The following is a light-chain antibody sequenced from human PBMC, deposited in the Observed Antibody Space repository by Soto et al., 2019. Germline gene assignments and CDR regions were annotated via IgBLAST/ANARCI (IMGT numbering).Light chain of an antibody. Sequence: EIVLTQSPGTLSLSPGERATLSSRASQSVSSSYLAWYQQKPGQAPRLLIYGASSRATGIPDRFSGSGSGTDFTLTISRLEPEDFAVYYCQQYGGSPYTFGQGTKLEI. CDR2: GAS. J-gene: IGKJ2*01. V-gene: IGKV3-20*01. CDR1: QSVSSSY. CDR3: QQYGGSPYT.